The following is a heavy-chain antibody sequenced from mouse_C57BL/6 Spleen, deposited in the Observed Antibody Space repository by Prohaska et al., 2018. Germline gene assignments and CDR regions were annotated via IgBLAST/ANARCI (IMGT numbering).Heavy chain of an antibody. CDR3: MRYGNYWYFDV. J-gene: IGHJ1*03. Sequence: ELQLLETGGGLLQPGGSRGLFCESSVFTFSVFWMSLFRQTPGKTLELLGDINSDGSAINYAPSIKDRFTIFRDNDKSTLYLQMSNVRSEDTATYFCMRYGNYWYFDVWGTGTTVTVYS. V-gene: IGHV11-2*01. D-gene: IGHD2-1*01. CDR2: INSDGSAI. CDR1: VFTFSVFW.